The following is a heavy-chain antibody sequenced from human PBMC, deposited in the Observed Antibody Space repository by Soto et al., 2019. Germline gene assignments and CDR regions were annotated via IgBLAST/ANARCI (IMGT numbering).Heavy chain of an antibody. CDR2: ISNTGGGT. Sequence: GGSLSVSWAASGFTFNNYAMSWVSQAPGMGLEWVATISNTGGGTYYADSVKGRFTISRDNSKNTLYLQMSSLRVEDTAVYYCAKDRLAGNFDYWGQGTQVTVSS. J-gene: IGHJ4*02. CDR3: AKDRLAGNFDY. V-gene: IGHV3-23*01. CDR1: GFTFNNYA.